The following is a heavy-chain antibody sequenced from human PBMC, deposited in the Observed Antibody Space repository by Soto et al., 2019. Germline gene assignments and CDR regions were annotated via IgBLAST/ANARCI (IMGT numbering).Heavy chain of an antibody. Sequence: QVQLQESGPGLVKPSQTLSLTCTVSGGSISSGDYYWSWIRQHPGKGLEWIGYIYYSGSTYYNPSLKSRVTIAVDTSKNQFSLKLSSVTAADTAVYYCATYGSGTYKPTTFDYWGQGTLVTVSS. D-gene: IGHD3-10*01. CDR3: ATYGSGTYKPTTFDY. V-gene: IGHV4-31*03. CDR2: IYYSGST. CDR1: GGSISSGDYY. J-gene: IGHJ4*02.